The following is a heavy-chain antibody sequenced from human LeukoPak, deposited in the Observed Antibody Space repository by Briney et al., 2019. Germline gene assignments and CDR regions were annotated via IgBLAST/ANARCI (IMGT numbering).Heavy chain of an antibody. D-gene: IGHD3-16*01. Sequence: GGSLRLSCAASGFTFSSYAMSWVRQAPGKGLELVSAISGSGGSTYYADSVKGRFTISRDNSRDTLYLQMSSLRAEDTAVYYCAKGYYDYVWGSYYFDYWGQGTLVTVSS. CDR1: GFTFSSYA. CDR3: AKGYYDYVWGSYYFDY. V-gene: IGHV3-23*01. J-gene: IGHJ4*02. CDR2: ISGSGGST.